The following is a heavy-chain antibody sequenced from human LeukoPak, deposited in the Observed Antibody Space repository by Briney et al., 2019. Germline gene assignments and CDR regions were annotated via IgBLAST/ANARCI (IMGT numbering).Heavy chain of an antibody. J-gene: IGHJ4*02. CDR2: IRYDGSNK. CDR1: GFTFSSYG. D-gene: IGHD6-6*01. V-gene: IGHV3-30*02. Sequence: GGSLRLSCAASGFTFSSYGMHWVRQAPGKGLEWVAFIRYDGSNKYYADSVKGRFTISRDNSKNTLYLQMNSPRAEDTAVYYCAKDQPPTYEQLAPHFDYWGQGTLVTVSS. CDR3: AKDQPPTYEQLAPHFDY.